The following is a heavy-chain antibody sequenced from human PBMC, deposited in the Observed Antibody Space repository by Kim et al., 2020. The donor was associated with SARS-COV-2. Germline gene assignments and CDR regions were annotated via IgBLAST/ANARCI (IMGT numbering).Heavy chain of an antibody. CDR2: IWYDGNKN. V-gene: IGHV3-33*08. J-gene: IGHJ3*02. CDR1: GFKFRAYG. Sequence: GGSLRLSCAGSGFKFRAYGMHWVRQAPGKGLEWVAVIWYDGNKNYYGDSVRGRFTISRDNSKNTLYLQMNSLRAEDTAVYYCVSSGGYTDGFDIWGQGTMVIVSS. CDR3: VSSGGYTDGFDI. D-gene: IGHD3-16*02.